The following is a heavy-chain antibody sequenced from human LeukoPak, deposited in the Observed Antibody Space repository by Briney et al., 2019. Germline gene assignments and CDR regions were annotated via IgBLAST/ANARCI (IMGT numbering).Heavy chain of an antibody. CDR1: GGSISSYY. J-gene: IGHJ5*02. CDR2: IYYSGST. CDR3: ARSIAARRDNWFDP. D-gene: IGHD6-6*01. V-gene: IGHV4-59*01. Sequence: SETLSLTCTVSGGSISSYYWSWIRQPPGKGLEWIGYIYYSGSTNYNPSLKSRVTISVDTSKNQFSLKLSSVTAADTAVYYCARSIAARRDNWFDPWGQGTLVTVSS.